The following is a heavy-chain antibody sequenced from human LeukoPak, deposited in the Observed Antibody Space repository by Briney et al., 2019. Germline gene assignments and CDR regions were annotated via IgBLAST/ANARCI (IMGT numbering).Heavy chain of an antibody. CDR1: GGSFSGYY. D-gene: IGHD6-6*01. J-gene: IGHJ4*02. CDR2: INHSGST. CDR3: ARDVGYSSSSGAFDY. Sequence: SETLSLTCAVYGGSFSGYYWSWIRQPTGKGLEWIGEINHSGSTNYNPSLKSRVTISVDTSKNQFSLKLSSVTAADTAVYYCARDVGYSSSSGAFDYWGQGTLVTVSS. V-gene: IGHV4-34*01.